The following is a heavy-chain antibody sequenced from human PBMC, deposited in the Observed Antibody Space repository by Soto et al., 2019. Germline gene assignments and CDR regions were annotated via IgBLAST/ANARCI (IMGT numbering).Heavy chain of an antibody. CDR2: ISYDGSNK. CDR3: AREYRPFTVTTFAY. J-gene: IGHJ4*02. CDR1: GFTFSGYA. V-gene: IGHV3-30-3*01. Sequence: GGSQRVSYAASGFTFSGYAMHWVRQAPGKGLEWVAVISYDGSNKYYADSVKGRFTISRDNSKNTLYLQMNSLRAEDTAVYYCAREYRPFTVTTFAYWGQGTLVTVSS. D-gene: IGHD4-17*01.